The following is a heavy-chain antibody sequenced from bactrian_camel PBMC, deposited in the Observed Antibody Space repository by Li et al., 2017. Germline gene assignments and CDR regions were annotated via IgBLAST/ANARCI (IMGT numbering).Heavy chain of an antibody. CDR1: GIRFSYYS. Sequence: QVQLVESGGGSVQAGGSLRLSCVASGIRFSYYSMGWLRQAPGKEREGVAAIDSVGNTSYADSVKGRFTISTDNAKNTLYLQMNSLKPEDTAMYYCGGLGVSQTAIQALGVMTHRGTDFGYWGQGTQVTVS. CDR2: IDSVGNT. CDR3: GGLGVSQTAIQALGVMTHRGTDFGY. J-gene: IGHJ6*01. D-gene: IGHD3*01. V-gene: IGHV3S53*01.